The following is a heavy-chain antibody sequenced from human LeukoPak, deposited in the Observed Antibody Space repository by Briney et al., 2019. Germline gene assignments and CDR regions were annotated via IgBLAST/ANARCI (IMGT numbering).Heavy chain of an antibody. CDR2: IYHSGST. CDR3: AREWSTALDP. J-gene: IGHJ5*02. D-gene: IGHD2-2*01. CDR1: GGSISRGGYS. Sequence: SETLSLTCAVSGGSISRGGYSWSWIRQPPGKGLEWIGYIYHSGSTYYNPSLKSRVAFSVDRSKNQFSLKLSSVTAADTAVYYCAREWSTALDPWGQGTLVTVSS. V-gene: IGHV4-30-2*01.